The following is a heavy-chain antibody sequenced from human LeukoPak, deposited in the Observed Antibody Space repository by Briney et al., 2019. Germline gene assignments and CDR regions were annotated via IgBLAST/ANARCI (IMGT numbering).Heavy chain of an antibody. V-gene: IGHV4-59*08. Sequence: SETLSLTCTVSGGSISSYYWSWIRQPPGKGLEWIGYIYYSGSTNYNPSLKSRVTISVDTSKNQFSLKLSSVTAADTAVYYCARLSVRSATIDYWGQGTLVTVSS. CDR3: ARLSVRSATIDY. D-gene: IGHD4-17*01. J-gene: IGHJ4*02. CDR2: IYYSGST. CDR1: GGSISSYY.